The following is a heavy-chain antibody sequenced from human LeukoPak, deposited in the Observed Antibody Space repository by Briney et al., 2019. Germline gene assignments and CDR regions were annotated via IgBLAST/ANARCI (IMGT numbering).Heavy chain of an antibody. D-gene: IGHD6-19*01. CDR2: ISDGGTDT. CDR1: GFTFSSHW. V-gene: IGHV3-74*01. J-gene: IGHJ5*02. Sequence: GGSLRLSCAASGFTFSSHWMHWVRQVPGKGRVWVSRISDGGTDTIYADSVKGRFTISRDNAKNTVYLQMNSLRAEDTAVYYCAREWTSGGWPLESWGQGALVTVSS. CDR3: AREWTSGGWPLES.